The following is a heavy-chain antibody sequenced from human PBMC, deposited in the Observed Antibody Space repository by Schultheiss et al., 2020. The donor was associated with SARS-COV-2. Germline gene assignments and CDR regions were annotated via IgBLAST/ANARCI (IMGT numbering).Heavy chain of an antibody. CDR2: IYPGDSDT. CDR1: GYSFPRSC. V-gene: IGHV5-51*01. J-gene: IGHJ2*01. CDR3: ARPDNYGSGSRWYFDL. Sequence: GGSLRLSCKGSGYSFPRSCLFCVRQMPGKGLEWMGIIYPGDSDTRYSPSFQGQVTISADKSISTAYLQWSSLKASDTAMYYCARPDNYGSGSRWYFDLWGRGTLVTVSS. D-gene: IGHD3-10*01.